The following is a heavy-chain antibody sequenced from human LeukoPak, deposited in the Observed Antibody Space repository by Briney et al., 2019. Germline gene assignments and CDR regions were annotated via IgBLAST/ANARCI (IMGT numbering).Heavy chain of an antibody. D-gene: IGHD3-16*01. CDR2: IKEDGSEK. Sequence: GGSLRLSCAASGFTFNHYWMTWVRQAPGKGLEWVANIKEDGSEKYYVDSVRGRFTISRDNAKKSLYLEMNSLRAEDTAVYSCARDDEITPGTDYWGQGTLVTVSS. V-gene: IGHV3-7*01. CDR1: GFTFNHYW. CDR3: ARDDEITPGTDY. J-gene: IGHJ4*02.